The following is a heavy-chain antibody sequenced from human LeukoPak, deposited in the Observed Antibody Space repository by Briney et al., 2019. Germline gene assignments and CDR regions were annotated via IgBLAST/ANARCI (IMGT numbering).Heavy chain of an antibody. J-gene: IGHJ4*02. CDR3: AKLGRIAAANTQDDH. Sequence: GGSLRLSCAASGFTFSSYGMHWVRQAPGKGLEWVAVISYDGSNKYYADSVKGRFTISRDNSKNTLYLLMNSLRAEDTAVYYCAKLGRIAAANTQDDHWGQGTLVTVSS. CDR1: GFTFSSYG. D-gene: IGHD6-13*01. V-gene: IGHV3-30*18. CDR2: ISYDGSNK.